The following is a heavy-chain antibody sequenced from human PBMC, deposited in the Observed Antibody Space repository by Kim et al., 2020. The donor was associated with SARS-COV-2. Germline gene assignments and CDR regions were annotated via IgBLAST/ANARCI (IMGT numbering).Heavy chain of an antibody. J-gene: IGHJ3*02. Sequence: GGSLRLSCAASGFTFSSYAMSWVRQAPGKGLEWVSGMSGSGGSTYYADSVKGRFTISRDNSKNTLYLQMHSLRAEDTAVYYCAKDRERYDFWSGYSDAFDIWGQGTMVTVSS. CDR3: AKDRERYDFWSGYSDAFDI. CDR2: MSGSGGST. V-gene: IGHV3-23*01. CDR1: GFTFSSYA. D-gene: IGHD3-3*01.